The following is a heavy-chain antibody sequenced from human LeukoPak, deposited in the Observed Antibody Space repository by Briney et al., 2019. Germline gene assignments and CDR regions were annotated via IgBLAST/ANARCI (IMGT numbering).Heavy chain of an antibody. J-gene: IGHJ4*02. CDR1: GYTFTTYG. CDR2: ISAYNGDT. CDR3: ARGKGARDY. V-gene: IGHV1-18*01. Sequence: ASVTVSCKPSGYTFTTYGITWVRQAPGQGLEWMGWISAYNGDTDYAQRLQGRVTMTTDTSATTAYMELRSLTSDDTAMYYCARGKGARDYWGQGTLVTVSS.